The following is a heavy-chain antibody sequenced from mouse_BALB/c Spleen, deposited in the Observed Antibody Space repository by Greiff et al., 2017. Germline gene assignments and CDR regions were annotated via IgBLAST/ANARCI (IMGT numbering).Heavy chain of an antibody. CDR3: ARRNYYGSSPFAY. CDR1: GYTFTSYW. CDR2: INPSTGYT. Sequence: VQLQQSGAELAKPGASVKMSCKASGYTFTSYWMHWVKQRPGQGLEWIGYINPSTGYTEYNQKFKDKATLTADKSSSTAYMQLSSLTSEDSAVYYCARRNYYGSSPFAYWGQGTLVTVSA. V-gene: IGHV1-7*01. J-gene: IGHJ3*01. D-gene: IGHD1-1*01.